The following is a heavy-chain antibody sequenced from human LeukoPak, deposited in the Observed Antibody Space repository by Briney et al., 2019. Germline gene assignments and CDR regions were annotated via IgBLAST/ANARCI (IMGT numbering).Heavy chain of an antibody. CDR3: ARQTGYGWAPGYDY. V-gene: IGHV4-39*01. Sequence: SETLSLTCTVSGGSISSSSYYWGWIRQPPGKGLEWIGSIYYSGSTYYNPSLKSRVTISVDTSKNQFSLKLSSVTAADTAVYYCARQTGYGWAPGYDYWGQGTLVTVSS. J-gene: IGHJ4*02. CDR2: IYYSGST. D-gene: IGHD5-18*01. CDR1: GGSISSSSYY.